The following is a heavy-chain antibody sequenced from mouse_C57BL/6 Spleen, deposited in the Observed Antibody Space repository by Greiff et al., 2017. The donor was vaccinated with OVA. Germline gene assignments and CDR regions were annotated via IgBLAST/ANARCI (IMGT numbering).Heavy chain of an antibody. CDR1: GFTFSDYG. V-gene: IGHV5-17*01. D-gene: IGHD1-1*01. J-gene: IGHJ2*01. CDR3: AREGYYGSRGLGY. Sequence: EVQLVESGGGLVKPGGSLKLSCAASGFTFSDYGMHWVRQAPEKGLEWVAYISSGSSTIYYADTVKGRFTISRDNAKNTLFLQMTSLRSEDTAMYYCAREGYYGSRGLGYWGQGTTLTVSS. CDR2: ISSGSSTI.